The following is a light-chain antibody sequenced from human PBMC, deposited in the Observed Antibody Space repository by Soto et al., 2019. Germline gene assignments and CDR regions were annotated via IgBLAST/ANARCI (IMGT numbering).Light chain of an antibody. CDR2: SSK. V-gene: IGLV1-44*01. CDR1: FSNIGRNV. CDR3: AAWDDSLNGWV. Sequence: QSVLTQPPSASGTPGQRVTISCSGSFSNIGRNVVNWYQTVPGAAPRLLIYSSKERFLGVPDRFSGSKSGTSASLAITGLQSKDETDYFCAAWDDSLNGWVFGGGTKLTVL. J-gene: IGLJ3*02.